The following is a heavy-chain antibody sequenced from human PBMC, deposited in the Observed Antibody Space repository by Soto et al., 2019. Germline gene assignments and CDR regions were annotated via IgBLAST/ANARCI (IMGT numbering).Heavy chain of an antibody. CDR3: AIVGYCSGGSCQVWFDP. V-gene: IGHV1-3*01. D-gene: IGHD2-15*01. CDR2: INAGNGNT. Sequence: QVQLVQSGAEVKKPGASVKVSCKASGYTFTSYAMHWVRQAPGQRLEWMGWINAGNGNTKYSQKFQGRVTITRDTSXSXXYMELSSLRSEDTAVYYCAIVGYCSGGSCQVWFDPWGQGTLVTVSS. J-gene: IGHJ5*02. CDR1: GYTFTSYA.